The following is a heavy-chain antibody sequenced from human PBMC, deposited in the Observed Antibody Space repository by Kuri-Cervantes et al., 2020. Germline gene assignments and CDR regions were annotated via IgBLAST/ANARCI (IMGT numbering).Heavy chain of an antibody. CDR1: GFTVSSNY. J-gene: IGHJ6*02. CDR2: IYSGGST. CDR3: AKDIGGQYSYARNYYYGMDV. Sequence: GESLKISCAASGFTVSSNYMSWVRQAPGKGLEWVSVIYSGGSTYYADSVKGRFTISRDNSKSTLYLQMNSLRAEDTALYYCAKDIGGQYSYARNYYYGMDVWGQGTTVTVSS. D-gene: IGHD5-18*01. V-gene: IGHV3-53*05.